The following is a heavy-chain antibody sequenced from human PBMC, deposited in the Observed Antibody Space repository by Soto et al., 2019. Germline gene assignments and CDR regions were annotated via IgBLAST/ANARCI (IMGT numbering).Heavy chain of an antibody. CDR3: ARGSRNTAMADY. J-gene: IGHJ4*02. CDR2: IIPILGIA. V-gene: IGHV1-69*02. D-gene: IGHD5-18*01. CDR1: GGTFSSYT. Sequence: ASVKVSCKASGGTFSSYTISWVRQAPGQGLEWMGRIIPILGIANYAQKFQGRVTITADKSTSTAYMELSSLRSEDTAVYYCARGSRNTAMADYWGQGTLVTVSS.